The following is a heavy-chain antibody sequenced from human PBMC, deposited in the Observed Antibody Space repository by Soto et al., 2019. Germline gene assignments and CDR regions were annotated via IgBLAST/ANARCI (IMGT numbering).Heavy chain of an antibody. D-gene: IGHD3-10*01. Sequence: EVQLVESGGGLVQPGGSLRHSCAASGLTVSSNYMSWVRQAPGKGLEWVSVIYSGGSTYYADSVKGRFTISRDNSKNTLYLQMNSLRAEDTAVYYCARDFYYYGSGTMGGYFDYWGQGTLVTVSS. CDR2: IYSGGST. CDR3: ARDFYYYGSGTMGGYFDY. V-gene: IGHV3-66*01. CDR1: GLTVSSNY. J-gene: IGHJ4*02.